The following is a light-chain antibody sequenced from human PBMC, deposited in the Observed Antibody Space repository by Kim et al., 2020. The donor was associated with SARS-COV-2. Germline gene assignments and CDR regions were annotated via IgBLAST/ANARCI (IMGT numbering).Light chain of an antibody. CDR2: EDT. CDR1: KLGDKY. CDR3: QAWDSTTVI. V-gene: IGLV3-1*01. J-gene: IGLJ2*01. Sequence: SYELTQPPSVSVSPGQTASISCSGDKLGDKYACWYQQRPGQSPVLVIYEDTRRPSGIPERFSASTSGNTATLTISGTQAMDGADYYCQAWDSTTVIFGGGT.